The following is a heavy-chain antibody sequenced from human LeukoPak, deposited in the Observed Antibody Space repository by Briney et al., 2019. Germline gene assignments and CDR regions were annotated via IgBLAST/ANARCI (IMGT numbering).Heavy chain of an antibody. Sequence: PGGSLRLSCEASGFTFSDYWMHWVRQAPGKGLEWVANINQGGTVKHYVDSLKGRLTISRDNARDSVYLQMSSLRVEDTAVYYCASETQDVFDIWGQGTLVTVSS. CDR1: GFTFSDYW. V-gene: IGHV3-7*01. J-gene: IGHJ3*02. CDR3: ASETQDVFDI. CDR2: INQGGTVK.